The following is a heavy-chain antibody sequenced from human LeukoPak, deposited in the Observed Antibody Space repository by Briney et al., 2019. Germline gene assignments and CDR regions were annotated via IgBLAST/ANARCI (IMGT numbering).Heavy chain of an antibody. CDR3: ARDRSGYSGYDFFDY. CDR2: ISSSSSYI. J-gene: IGHJ4*02. CDR1: GFTFSSYS. V-gene: IGHV3-21*01. D-gene: IGHD5-12*01. Sequence: PGGSLRLSCAASGFTFSSYSMNWVRQAPGKGLEWVSSISSSSSYIYYADSVKGRFTISRGNAKNSLYLQMNSLRAEDTAVYYCARDRSGYSGYDFFDYWGQGALVTVSS.